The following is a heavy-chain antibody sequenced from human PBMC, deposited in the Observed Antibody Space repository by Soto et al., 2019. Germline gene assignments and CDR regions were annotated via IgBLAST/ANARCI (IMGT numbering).Heavy chain of an antibody. D-gene: IGHD3-3*01. CDR3: ARDSGRMYYDTWSGYDYGMDV. V-gene: IGHV4-59*01. Sequence: SEILSLTCTVSGGSISSYYWSWIRQPPGKGLEWIGYIYYSGSTNYNPSLKSRVTISVDTSKNQFSLKLSSVTAADTAVYYCARDSGRMYYDTWSGYDYGMDVWGQGTTVTVSS. CDR1: GGSISSYY. CDR2: IYYSGST. J-gene: IGHJ6*02.